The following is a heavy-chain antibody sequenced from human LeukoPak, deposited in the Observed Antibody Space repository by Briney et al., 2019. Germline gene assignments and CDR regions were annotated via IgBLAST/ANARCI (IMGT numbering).Heavy chain of an antibody. J-gene: IGHJ3*02. Sequence: PSQTLSLTCAVSGGSISSGGYSWSWIRQPPGKGLEWIGYIYHSGSTYYNPSLKSRVTISVDRSKNQFSLKLSSVTAADTAVYYCARVYFWSGGNLDAFDIWGQGTMVTVSS. CDR1: GGSISSGGYS. D-gene: IGHD4-23*01. CDR2: IYHSGST. V-gene: IGHV4-30-2*01. CDR3: ARVYFWSGGNLDAFDI.